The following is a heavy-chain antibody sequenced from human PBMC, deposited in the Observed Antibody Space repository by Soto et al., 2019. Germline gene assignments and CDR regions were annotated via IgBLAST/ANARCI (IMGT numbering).Heavy chain of an antibody. Sequence: SETLSLTCTLSGDSISSSSYYWGWNRQPPGKGLEWIGEINHSGSTNYNPSLKSRVTISVDTPKNQFSLKLSSVTAADTAVYYCARVSVVTHDAFDIWGQGAMVTVSS. J-gene: IGHJ3*02. CDR3: ARVSVVTHDAFDI. CDR1: GDSISSSSYY. V-gene: IGHV4-39*07. D-gene: IGHD2-15*01. CDR2: INHSGST.